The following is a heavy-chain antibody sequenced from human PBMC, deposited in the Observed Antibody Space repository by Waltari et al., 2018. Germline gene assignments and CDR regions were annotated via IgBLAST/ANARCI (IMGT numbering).Heavy chain of an antibody. Sequence: EVQLVESGGGLVKPGGSLRLSCAASGFTFSRYGMKWVRQAPGKGLEWVSSISSSSSYIYYADSVKGRFTISRDNAKNSLYLQMNSLRAEDTAVYYCARDREQQLILDYWGQGTLVTVSS. V-gene: IGHV3-21*01. CDR1: GFTFSRYG. J-gene: IGHJ4*02. CDR3: ARDREQQLILDY. D-gene: IGHD6-13*01. CDR2: ISSSSSYI.